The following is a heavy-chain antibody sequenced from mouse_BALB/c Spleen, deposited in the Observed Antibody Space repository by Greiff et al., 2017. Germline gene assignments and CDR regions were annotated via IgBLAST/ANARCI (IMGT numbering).Heavy chain of an antibody. CDR1: GFTFSSYG. D-gene: IGHD1-1*01. CDR2: INSNGGST. V-gene: IGHV5-6-3*01. CDR3: ARVTTGRSFFDY. Sequence: DVKLVESGGGLVQPGGSLKLSCAASGFTFSSYGMSWVRQTPDKRLELVATINSNGGSTYYPDSVKGRFTISRDNAKNTLYLQMSSLKSEDTAMYYCARVTTGRSFFDYWGQGTTLTVSS. J-gene: IGHJ2*01.